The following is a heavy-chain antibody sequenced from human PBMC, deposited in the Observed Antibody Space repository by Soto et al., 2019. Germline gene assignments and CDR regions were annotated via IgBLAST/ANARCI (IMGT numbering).Heavy chain of an antibody. D-gene: IGHD5-18*01. CDR2: IKSKTDGGTT. J-gene: IGHJ4*02. CDR1: GFTFSNAW. Sequence: PGGSLRLSCAASGFTFSNAWMNWVRQAPGKGLEWVSRIKSKTDGGTTDYAAPVKGRFTISRDDSKSIAYLQMNSLKTEDTAVYYCTRFLPIQLWHYTDYWGQGTLVPVSS. CDR3: TRFLPIQLWHYTDY. V-gene: IGHV3-15*07.